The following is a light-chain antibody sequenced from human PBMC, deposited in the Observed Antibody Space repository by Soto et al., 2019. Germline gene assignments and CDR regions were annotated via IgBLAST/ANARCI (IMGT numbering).Light chain of an antibody. CDR2: GAS. Sequence: DIQMTQSPSPLSASVGDRVTITCRASPTISTYLNWYQQKPGKAPQLLIYGASSLQSGVPSRFSGSGSGTDFTLTISSLHPEDFGTYYYQQSFSTPRTFGQGTKVEIK. J-gene: IGKJ1*01. CDR3: QQSFSTPRT. V-gene: IGKV1-39*01. CDR1: PTISTY.